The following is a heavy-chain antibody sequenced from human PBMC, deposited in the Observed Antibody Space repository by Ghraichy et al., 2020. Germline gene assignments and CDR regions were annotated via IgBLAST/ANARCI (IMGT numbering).Heavy chain of an antibody. CDR2: IYYSGSS. Sequence: SETLSLTCSVSGGSISSHYWSWIRQPPGKGLEWIGYIYYSGSSNYNPSLKSRVTISIDTSKNQFSLKLSSVTAADTAVYYCAREDTSGYLGYWGQGTLVTVSS. CDR3: AREDTSGYLGY. D-gene: IGHD6-19*01. J-gene: IGHJ4*02. V-gene: IGHV4-59*11. CDR1: GGSISSHY.